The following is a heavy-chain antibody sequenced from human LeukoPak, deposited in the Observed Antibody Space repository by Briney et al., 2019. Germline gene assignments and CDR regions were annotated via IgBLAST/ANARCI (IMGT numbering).Heavy chain of an antibody. CDR1: GYTFTSYD. V-gene: IGHV1-8*01. CDR3: ARALMVQGVIGYWFVP. D-gene: IGHD3-10*01. Sequence: ASVKVSCKASGYTFTSYDINWVRRAPGQGLEWMGWMNPNSGNTGYAQKFQGRVTMTKNTSIGTAYMELSRLRSEDTAVYDCARALMVQGVIGYWFVPWGQGTLVTVSS. J-gene: IGHJ5*02. CDR2: MNPNSGNT.